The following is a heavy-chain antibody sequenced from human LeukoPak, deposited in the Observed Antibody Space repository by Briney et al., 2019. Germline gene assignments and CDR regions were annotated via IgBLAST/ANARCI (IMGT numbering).Heavy chain of an antibody. D-gene: IGHD3-9*01. V-gene: IGHV1-24*01. CDR2: FDPEDGET. CDR3: ARGPHGRIYDILTGFDY. J-gene: IGHJ4*02. CDR1: GYTLTELS. Sequence: ASVKVSCKVSGYTLTELSMHWVRQAPGKGLEWMGGFDPEDGETIYAQKFQGRVTMTEDTSTDTAYMELSRLRSDDTAVYYCARGPHGRIYDILTGFDYWGQGTLVTVSS.